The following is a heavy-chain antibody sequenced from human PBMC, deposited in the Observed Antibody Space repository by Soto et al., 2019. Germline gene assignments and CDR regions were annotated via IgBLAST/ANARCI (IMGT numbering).Heavy chain of an antibody. D-gene: IGHD1-7*01. CDR2: IYHSGST. V-gene: IGHV4-30-2*01. CDR1: GGSISSGGYS. Sequence: QLQLQESGSGLVKPSQTLSLTCAVSGGSISSGGYSWSWIRQPPGKGLEWIGYIYHSGSTYYNPSLXGXAXIXXDRSKNQFSLKLSSVTAADTAVYYCARTESGTFDPWGQGTLVTVSS. CDR3: ARTESGTFDP. J-gene: IGHJ5*02.